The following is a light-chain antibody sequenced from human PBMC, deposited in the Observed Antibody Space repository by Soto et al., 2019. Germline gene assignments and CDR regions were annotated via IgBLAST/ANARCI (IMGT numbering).Light chain of an antibody. CDR1: QNINTW. CDR2: KAS. V-gene: IGKV1-5*03. CDR3: QQYHIYFPLT. J-gene: IGKJ4*01. Sequence: DIQMTQSPSTLSASVGDRVTITCRASQNINTWLAWYQQKPGKGPKLLIYKASILESGVPSRFSGSGSGTEFTLTISSLQPDDFASYYCQQYHIYFPLTFGGGTKVEVK.